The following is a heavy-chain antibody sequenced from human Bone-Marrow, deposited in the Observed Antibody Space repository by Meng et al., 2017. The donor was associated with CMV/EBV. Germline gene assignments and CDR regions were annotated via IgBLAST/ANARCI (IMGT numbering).Heavy chain of an antibody. Sequence: ASVKVSCKASGYTFTGYYMHWVRQAPGQGLEWMGWINPNSGGTNYAQKFQGRVTMTRDTSISTAYMELSRLRSDDTAVYYCARGPWIQLYRAVYGACDDKFWWGQETLVTVSS. D-gene: IGHD5-18*01. V-gene: IGHV1-2*02. CDR3: ARGPWIQLYRAVYGACDDKFW. CDR1: GYTFTGYY. CDR2: INPNSGGT. J-gene: IGHJ4*02.